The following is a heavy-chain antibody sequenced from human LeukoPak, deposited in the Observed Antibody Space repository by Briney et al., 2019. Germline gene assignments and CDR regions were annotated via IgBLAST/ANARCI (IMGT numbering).Heavy chain of an antibody. Sequence: GESLKISCKGSGYSFTSYWIGWVRQMPGKGLEWMGIIYPGDSDTRYSPSFQGQVTISADKSISTAYLQWSSLKASDTAMYYCAKTNRGYCSSTSCYYFDYWGQGTLVTVSS. V-gene: IGHV5-51*01. J-gene: IGHJ4*02. CDR2: IYPGDSDT. D-gene: IGHD2-2*01. CDR1: GYSFTSYW. CDR3: AKTNRGYCSSTSCYYFDY.